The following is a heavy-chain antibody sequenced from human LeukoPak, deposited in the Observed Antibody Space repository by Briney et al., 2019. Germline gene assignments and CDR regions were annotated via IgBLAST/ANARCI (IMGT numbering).Heavy chain of an antibody. J-gene: IGHJ4*02. D-gene: IGHD6-19*01. Sequence: GGSLRLSCAASGFTFSSYAMSRVRQAPGQGLEWVSAISGSGDSTYYADSVKGRFTISRDNSKDTLYLQMNSLRAEDTAVYYCAKEGVFSSGWSLYYFDYWGQGTLVTVSS. CDR1: GFTFSSYA. CDR2: ISGSGDST. V-gene: IGHV3-23*01. CDR3: AKEGVFSSGWSLYYFDY.